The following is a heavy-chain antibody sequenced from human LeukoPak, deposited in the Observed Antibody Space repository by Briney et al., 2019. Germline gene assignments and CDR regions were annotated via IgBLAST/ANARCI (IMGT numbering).Heavy chain of an antibody. J-gene: IGHJ4*02. CDR3: ARDWGGSWAIEY. CDR2: ISSSSGYI. CDR1: GFTFRSYS. Sequence: GGSLRLSCAASGFTFRSYSMNWVRQAPGKGLEWVSSISSSSGYIYYADSVKGRFTISRDNAKNSLYLQMNSLRAEDTAVYYCARDWGGSWAIEYWGRGTLVTVSS. D-gene: IGHD3-3*01. V-gene: IGHV3-21*01.